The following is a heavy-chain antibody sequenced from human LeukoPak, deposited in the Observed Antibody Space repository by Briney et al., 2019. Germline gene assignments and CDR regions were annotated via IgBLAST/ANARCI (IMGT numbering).Heavy chain of an antibody. J-gene: IGHJ5*02. V-gene: IGHV4-61*02. CDR3: ARTQYYYDSSGYMDNWFDP. CDR2: IYSSGST. Sequence: SETLSLTCTVSGGSISSGNYYWSWIRQPAGKGLEWIGRIYSSGSTNYNPSLKSRVTISVDTSKNQFSLKLSSVTAADTAVYYCARTQYYYDSSGYMDNWFDPWGQGTLVTVSS. CDR1: GGSISSGNYY. D-gene: IGHD3-22*01.